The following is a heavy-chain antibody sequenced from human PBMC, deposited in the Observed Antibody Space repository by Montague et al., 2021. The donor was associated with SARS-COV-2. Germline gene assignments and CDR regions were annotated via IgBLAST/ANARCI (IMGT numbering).Heavy chain of an antibody. V-gene: IGHV4-59*01. Sequence: SETLSLTCTVSGGSISSYYWSWIRQPPGKGLEWIGCIYYSGSNNXNPSLKSRVTISVDTSKNQFSLKLSSVTAADTAVYYCARGSGWMGNAFDIWGQGTMVTVSS. J-gene: IGHJ3*02. CDR3: ARGSGWMGNAFDI. D-gene: IGHD6-19*01. CDR1: GGSISSYY. CDR2: IYYSGSN.